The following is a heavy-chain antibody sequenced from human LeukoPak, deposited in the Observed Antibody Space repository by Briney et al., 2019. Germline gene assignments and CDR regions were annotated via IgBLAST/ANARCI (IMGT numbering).Heavy chain of an antibody. CDR2: IYSGGST. Sequence: GGSLRLSCAASGFTVSSNYMSWVRQAPGKGLEWVSVIYSGGSTYYADSVKGRFTISRDNSKNTLYLQMNSLRAEDTAVYYCARVVIVVAGGAFDIWGQGTMVTVSS. J-gene: IGHJ3*02. V-gene: IGHV3-53*01. D-gene: IGHD3-22*01. CDR3: ARVVIVVAGGAFDI. CDR1: GFTVSSNY.